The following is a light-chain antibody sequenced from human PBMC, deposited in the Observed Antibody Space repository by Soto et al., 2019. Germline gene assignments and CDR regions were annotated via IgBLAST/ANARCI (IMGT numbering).Light chain of an antibody. V-gene: IGKV1-13*02. CDR2: DVS. J-gene: IGKJ1*01. Sequence: AIQVTQSPSSLSASVGDSVTITCRTSQGIRSALGWYQQKPGKVPKLLIYDVSSLQSGVPSRFSGSGSGTEFTLTISSLQPDDFATYYCQHYNSYSEAFGQGTRWIS. CDR1: QGIRSA. CDR3: QHYNSYSEA.